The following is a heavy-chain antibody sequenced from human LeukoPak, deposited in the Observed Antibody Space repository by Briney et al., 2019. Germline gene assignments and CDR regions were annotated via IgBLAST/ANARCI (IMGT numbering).Heavy chain of an antibody. CDR1: GDSTSSSTYY. D-gene: IGHD5-12*01. CDR3: ATHRRSGSGGSENAFEI. Sequence: SETLSLTCTVSGDSTSSSTYYWDWIRQAPGKWLEWIGNIYDSGTTHYNPSLKSRVTISGDTSKNQFSLKLNSVTAADTAIYYCATHRRSGSGGSENAFEIWGQGTMVTVSS. CDR2: IYDSGTT. J-gene: IGHJ3*02. V-gene: IGHV4-39*01.